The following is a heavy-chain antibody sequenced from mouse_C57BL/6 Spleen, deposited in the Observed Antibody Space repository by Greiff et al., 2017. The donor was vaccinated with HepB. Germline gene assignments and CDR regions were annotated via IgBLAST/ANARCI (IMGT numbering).Heavy chain of an antibody. CDR3: ARDDRDRSFDY. Sequence: EVHLVESGGGLVKPGGSLKLSCAASGFTFSSYAMSGVRQTPEKRLEWVATISDGGSYTYYPDNVKGRFTISRDNAKNNLYLQMSHLKSEDTAMYYCARDDRDRSFDYWGQGTTLTVSS. J-gene: IGHJ2*01. D-gene: IGHD3-3*01. CDR2: ISDGGSYT. CDR1: GFTFSSYA. V-gene: IGHV5-4*01.